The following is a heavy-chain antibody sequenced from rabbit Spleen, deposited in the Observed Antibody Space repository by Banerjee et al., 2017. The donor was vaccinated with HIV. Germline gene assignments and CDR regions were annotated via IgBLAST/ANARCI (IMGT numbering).Heavy chain of an antibody. CDR1: GVSFSSNHY. D-gene: IGHD8-1*01. CDR2: IEGGSSAFS. Sequence: QSLERAGGDRVTPGGSLTLICAASGVSFSSNHYMCWVRQAPGKGLEWIACIEGGSSAFSYFASWAKGRFPISKTSPTTVTLQIPTLTVADTATYFCARDSGTSFSTYGMDLWGPGTLVTVS. CDR3: ARDSGTSFSTYGMDL. V-gene: IGHV1S40*01. J-gene: IGHJ6*01.